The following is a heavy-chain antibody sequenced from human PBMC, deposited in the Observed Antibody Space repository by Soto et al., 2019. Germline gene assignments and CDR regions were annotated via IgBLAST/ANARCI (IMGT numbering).Heavy chain of an antibody. J-gene: IGHJ5*02. D-gene: IGHD3-10*01. CDR3: AVPAYSGYYGSGSIWFDH. V-gene: IGHV4-39*01. CDR2: IYYSGST. Sequence: SETLSLTCTVSGGSISSSSYYWGWIRQPPGKGLEWIGSIYYSGSTYYNPSLKSRVTISVDTSKNQFSLKLSSVTAADTAVYYCAVPAYSGYYGSGSIWFDHWGQGTLVTVSS. CDR1: GGSISSSSYY.